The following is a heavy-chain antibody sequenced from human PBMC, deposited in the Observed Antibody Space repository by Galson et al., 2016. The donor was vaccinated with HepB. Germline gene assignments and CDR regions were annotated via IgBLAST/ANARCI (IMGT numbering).Heavy chain of an antibody. CDR2: IYYTGST. Sequence: SETLSLTCTVSGGSITNSNYYWGWIRQPPGKGLEWIGSIYYTGSTYYNPSLNSRITISVDTSTSQFSLKLSSVTAADTAVYYCAQMRGHFWSDPNNHFDYWGQGTLVTVSS. J-gene: IGHJ4*02. CDR3: AQMRGHFWSDPNNHFDY. V-gene: IGHV4-39*01. D-gene: IGHD3-3*02. CDR1: GGSITNSNYY.